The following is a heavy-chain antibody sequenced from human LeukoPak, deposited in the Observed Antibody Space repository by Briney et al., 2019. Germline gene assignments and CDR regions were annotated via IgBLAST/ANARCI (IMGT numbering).Heavy chain of an antibody. CDR2: IYSGGST. V-gene: IGHV3-53*01. Sequence: GGSLRLSCAASGFTVSSNYMSWVRQAPGKGLEWVSVIYSGGSTYYADSVKGRFTISRDNAKKSLYLQMNSLRAEDTAVYYCARLGNLDYWGQGTLVTVSS. D-gene: IGHD4-23*01. CDR1: GFTVSSNY. CDR3: ARLGNLDY. J-gene: IGHJ4*02.